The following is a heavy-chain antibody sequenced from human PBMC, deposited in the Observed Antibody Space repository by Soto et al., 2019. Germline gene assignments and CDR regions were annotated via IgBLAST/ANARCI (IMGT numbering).Heavy chain of an antibody. Sequence: GGSLRLSCAASGFTFSTYSINWVRQAPGKGLEWISYISDNSSVIYYADAVKGRFTISRDNAKNSLYLQMNSLRDEDTAVYYCARDRDAYCSRGICSGPYFDYWGQGTLVTVSS. CDR3: ARDRDAYCSRGICSGPYFDY. V-gene: IGHV3-48*02. J-gene: IGHJ4*02. CDR1: GFTFSTYS. D-gene: IGHD2-8*01. CDR2: ISDNSSVI.